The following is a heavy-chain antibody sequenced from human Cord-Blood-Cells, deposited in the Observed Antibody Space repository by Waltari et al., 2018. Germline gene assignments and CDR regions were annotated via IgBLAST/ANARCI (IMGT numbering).Heavy chain of an antibody. Sequence: QLQLQESGPGLVKPSETLSLTCTVSGGSISSSSYYWGWIRQPPGKGLEWIGSIYYSGSTYYSPSLKSRVTISVDTSKSQFSLKLSSVNAADTAVYYCARREYGSGTHKADAFDIWGQGTMVTVSS. CDR3: ARREYGSGTHKADAFDI. V-gene: IGHV4-39*01. J-gene: IGHJ3*02. D-gene: IGHD3-10*01. CDR1: GGSISSSSYY. CDR2: IYYSGST.